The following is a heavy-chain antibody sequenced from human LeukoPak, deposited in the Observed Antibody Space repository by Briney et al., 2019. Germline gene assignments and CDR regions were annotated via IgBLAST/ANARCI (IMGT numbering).Heavy chain of an antibody. D-gene: IGHD3-22*01. V-gene: IGHV4-59*01. J-gene: IGHJ3*02. CDR1: GFTFSNAW. CDR3: ARVPPGYYDSSGYRGAAFDI. CDR2: IYYSGST. Sequence: PGGSLRLSCAASGFTFSNAWMSWVRQAPGKGLEWIAYIYYSGSTNYNPSLKSRVTISVDTSKNQFSLKLSSVTAADTAVYYCARVPPGYYDSSGYRGAAFDIWGQGTMVTVSS.